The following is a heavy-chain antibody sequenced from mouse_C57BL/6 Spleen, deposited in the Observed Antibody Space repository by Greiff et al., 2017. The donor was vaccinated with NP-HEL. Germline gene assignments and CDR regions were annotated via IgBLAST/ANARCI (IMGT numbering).Heavy chain of an antibody. Sequence: EVQLQQSGPELVKPGASVKISCKASGYTFTDYYMNWVKQSHGKSLEWIGDINPNNGGTSYNQKFKGKATLTVDKSSSTAYMELRSLTSEDSAVYYVAREDYGRNYAMDYWGQGTSVTVSS. J-gene: IGHJ4*01. V-gene: IGHV1-26*01. CDR3: AREDYGRNYAMDY. CDR2: INPNNGGT. D-gene: IGHD1-1*01. CDR1: GYTFTDYY.